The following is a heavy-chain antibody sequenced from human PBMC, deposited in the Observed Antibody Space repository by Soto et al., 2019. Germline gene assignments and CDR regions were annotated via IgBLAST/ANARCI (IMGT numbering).Heavy chain of an antibody. CDR1: GVNFISYG. D-gene: IGHD6-6*01. J-gene: IGHJ5*02. CDR2: ISGYDGKT. V-gene: IGHV1-18*04. CDR3: ARAFMYTGSPASGFDP. Sequence: QVLLVQSGGEVKKPGSSVKVSCKASGVNFISYGINWVRQAPGQGLEWMGWISGYDGKTVYAHSVQDRVTMTTDATTGTAYMELRGLRSADTAIYYCARAFMYTGSPASGFDPWCHGTLGTVTS.